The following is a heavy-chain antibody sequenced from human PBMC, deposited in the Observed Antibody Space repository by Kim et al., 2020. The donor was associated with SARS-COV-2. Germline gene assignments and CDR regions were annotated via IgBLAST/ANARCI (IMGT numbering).Heavy chain of an antibody. CDR2: IRSKAYGGTT. Sequence: GGSLRLSCTASGFTFGDYAMSWFRQAPGKGLEWVGFIRSKAYGGTTEYAASVKGRFTISRDDSKSIAYLQMNSLKTEDTAVYYCTRSRYFPGLDGMDVWGQGTTVTVSS. D-gene: IGHD3-9*01. CDR3: TRSRYFPGLDGMDV. J-gene: IGHJ6*02. CDR1: GFTFGDYA. V-gene: IGHV3-49*03.